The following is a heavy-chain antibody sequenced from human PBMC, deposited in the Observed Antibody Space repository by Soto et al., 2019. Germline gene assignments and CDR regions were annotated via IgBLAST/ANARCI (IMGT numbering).Heavy chain of an antibody. D-gene: IGHD6-19*01. CDR1: GFTFSYCG. Sequence: EVQLLESGGGLVQPGGSLRLSCAASGFTFSYCGMSWVRQAPGKGLEWVSGIGGTSGNTYYVDSVKGRFTISRDNSKNPLYLQMNSLRAEDTAVYYCTKKERDNSGWSDHWGQGTLVTVSS. V-gene: IGHV3-23*01. CDR2: IGGTSGNT. CDR3: TKKERDNSGWSDH. J-gene: IGHJ5*02.